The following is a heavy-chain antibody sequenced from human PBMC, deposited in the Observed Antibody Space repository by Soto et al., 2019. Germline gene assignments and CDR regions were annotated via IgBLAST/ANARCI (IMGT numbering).Heavy chain of an antibody. CDR1: GFTFSSYE. CDR2: ISSSGSTI. D-gene: IGHD3-10*01. V-gene: IGHV3-48*03. J-gene: IGHJ5*02. Sequence: LRLSCAASGFTFSSYEMNWVRQAPGKGLEWVSYISSSGSTIYYADSVKGRFTISRDNAKNSLYLQMNSLRAEDTAVYYCARVAAGSGSWFDPWGQGTLVTVSS. CDR3: ARVAAGSGSWFDP.